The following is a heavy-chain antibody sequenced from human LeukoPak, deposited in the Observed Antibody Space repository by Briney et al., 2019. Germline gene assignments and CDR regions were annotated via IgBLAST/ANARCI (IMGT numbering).Heavy chain of an antibody. J-gene: IGHJ6*02. CDR2: IIPIFGTA. CDR3: AKEHKNSSGWLVPILDYYGMDV. Sequence: GASVKVSCKASGGTFSSYAISWVRQAPGQGLEWMGGIIPIFGTANYAQKFQGRVTITADESTSTAYMELSSLRAEDTAVYYCAKEHKNSSGWLVPILDYYGMDVWGQGTTVTVSS. V-gene: IGHV1-69*13. D-gene: IGHD6-19*01. CDR1: GGTFSSYA.